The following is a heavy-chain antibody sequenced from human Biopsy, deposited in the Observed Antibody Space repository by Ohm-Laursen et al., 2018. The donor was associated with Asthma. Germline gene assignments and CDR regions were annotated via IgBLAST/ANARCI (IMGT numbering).Heavy chain of an antibody. Sequence: SLRLSCAASGFAVSRDYMLGVRQAPGKGLEWVSVIYSGGTSHTADSVRGRFTISGDYSKNTLYLQMHSLRAEDTAVYYCARGDSSNWSHYYFDYWGQGTLVTVSS. J-gene: IGHJ4*02. D-gene: IGHD3-22*01. CDR3: ARGDSSNWSHYYFDY. V-gene: IGHV3-53*01. CDR1: GFAVSRDY. CDR2: IYSGGTS.